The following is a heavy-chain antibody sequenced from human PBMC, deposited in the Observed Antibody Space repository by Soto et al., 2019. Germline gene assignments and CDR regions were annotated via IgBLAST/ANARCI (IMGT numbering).Heavy chain of an antibody. J-gene: IGHJ4*02. D-gene: IGHD3-10*01. CDR3: ARDSGRNSVLDY. CDR2: IWYDGSNK. V-gene: IGHV3-33*01. CDR1: GFTFSSYG. Sequence: QVQLVESGGGVVQPGRSLRLSCAASGFTFSSYGMQWVRQAPGKGLEWVAVIWYDGSNKYYADSVKGRFTISRDNSKNTLYLQMNSLRAEDTAVYYCARDSGRNSVLDYWGQGTLVTVSS.